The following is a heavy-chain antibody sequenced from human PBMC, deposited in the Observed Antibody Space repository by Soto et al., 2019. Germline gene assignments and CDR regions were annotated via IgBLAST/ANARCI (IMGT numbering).Heavy chain of an antibody. CDR1: GFTFSSYA. Sequence: GGSLRLSCAASGFTFSSYAMSWVRQAPGKGLEWVSAISGSGGSTYYADSVKGRFTISRDNSKNTLYLQMNSLRAEDTAVYYCAKDIPYEFWSGFPYYFDYWGQGTLVTVSS. V-gene: IGHV3-23*01. D-gene: IGHD3-3*01. CDR3: AKDIPYEFWSGFPYYFDY. J-gene: IGHJ4*02. CDR2: ISGSGGST.